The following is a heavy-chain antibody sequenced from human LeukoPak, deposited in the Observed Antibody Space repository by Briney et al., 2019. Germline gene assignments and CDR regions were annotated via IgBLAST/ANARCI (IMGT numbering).Heavy chain of an antibody. V-gene: IGHV3-53*04. D-gene: IGHD3-3*01. CDR3: ARGQTSFTYYDFWSGSYYFDY. CDR2: IYSGGST. J-gene: IGHJ4*02. Sequence: PGGSLRLSCAASGFTVSSNYMSWVRQAPGKGLEWVSVIYSGGSTYYADSVKGRFTISRHNSKNTLYLQMNSLRAEDTAVYYCARGQTSFTYYDFWSGSYYFDYWGQGTLVTVSS. CDR1: GFTVSSNY.